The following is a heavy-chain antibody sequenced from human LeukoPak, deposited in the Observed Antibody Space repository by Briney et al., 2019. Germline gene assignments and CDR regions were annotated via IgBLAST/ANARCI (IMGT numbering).Heavy chain of an antibody. CDR3: ARGWLAETTVVTPYNY. J-gene: IGHJ4*02. CDR2: IIPIFGTP. Sequence: SVKVSCKASGGTFSSYTIDWVRQAPGQGLEWMGGIIPIFGTPNYAQKFQGRVTITADESTGTAYMELSSLRSEDTAVYYCARGWLAETTVVTPYNYWGQGTLVTVSS. CDR1: GGTFSSYT. V-gene: IGHV1-69*13. D-gene: IGHD4-23*01.